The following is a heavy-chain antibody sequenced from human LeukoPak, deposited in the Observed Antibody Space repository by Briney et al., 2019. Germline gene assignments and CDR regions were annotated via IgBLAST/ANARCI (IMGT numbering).Heavy chain of an antibody. J-gene: IGHJ4*02. D-gene: IGHD2-2*01. V-gene: IGHV3-23*01. Sequence: PGGSLRLSCAASGFTFSSYAMTWVRQAPGKGLEWVSAISESGGGTNYADSVKGRFTISRDNSKNTLYLQMNGLRAEDTAVYYCAKHCSSTYCPWDYWGQGTLVTVSS. CDR2: ISESGGGT. CDR1: GFTFSSYA. CDR3: AKHCSSTYCPWDY.